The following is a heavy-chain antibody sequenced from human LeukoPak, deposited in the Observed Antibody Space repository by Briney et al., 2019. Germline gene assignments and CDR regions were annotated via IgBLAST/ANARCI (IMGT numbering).Heavy chain of an antibody. CDR2: IYYNGRT. J-gene: IGHJ4*02. D-gene: IGHD1-14*01. Sequence: PSETLSLTCTVSGGSISSYYWSWIRQPPGKGLEWIGGIYYNGRTYYNPSLKSRVNISPDTSKNQFSLKLSSVTAADTAVYYCARARRDVAEAMDWGQGTLVTVSS. CDR3: ARARRDVAEAMD. V-gene: IGHV4-59*08. CDR1: GGSISSYY.